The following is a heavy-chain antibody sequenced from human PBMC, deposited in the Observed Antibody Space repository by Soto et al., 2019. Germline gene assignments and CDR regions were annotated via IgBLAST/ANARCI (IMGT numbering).Heavy chain of an antibody. CDR1: GYTFTSYG. Sequence: QVQLVQSGAEVKKPGASVKVSCKASGYTFTSYGISWVRQAPGQGLEWMGWISAYNGNTNYAQKLQGRVTMTTDTSTSTAYMELRSLRSDDTAVYYCARDRRAVTTDDYAFDIWGQGIMVTVSS. CDR3: ARDRRAVTTDDYAFDI. CDR2: ISAYNGNT. J-gene: IGHJ3*02. V-gene: IGHV1-18*01. D-gene: IGHD4-17*01.